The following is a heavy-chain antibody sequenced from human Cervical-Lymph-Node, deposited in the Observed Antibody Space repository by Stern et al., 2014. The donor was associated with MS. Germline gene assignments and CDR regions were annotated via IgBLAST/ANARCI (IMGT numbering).Heavy chain of an antibody. J-gene: IGHJ4*02. CDR3: ASGTRSSWYFDF. CDR2: IIPIFETA. V-gene: IGHV1-69*01. Sequence: QVQLVQSGAEVKKPGSSMKVSCKASGGTLSSDAIGWVRQAPGQGLEWMGGIIPIFETANYAQKFQGRVTITADQSTKTAYLELSSLTSGDTAMYFCASGTRSSWYFDFWGQGTLVTVST. D-gene: IGHD6-13*01. CDR1: GGTLSSDA.